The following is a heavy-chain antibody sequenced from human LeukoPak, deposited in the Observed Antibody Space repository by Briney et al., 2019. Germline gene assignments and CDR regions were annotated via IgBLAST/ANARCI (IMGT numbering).Heavy chain of an antibody. CDR3: ARNSYYDTANYYESLDY. J-gene: IGHJ4*02. Sequence: GGSLRLSCAASGFTFSNYGMHWVRQAPAKGLEWVAFIRYDGSNRYNADSVKGRFTISRDNSKNTLDLQVNSLRSEDTAVYYCARNSYYDTANYYESLDYWGQGAHVTVSS. CDR2: IRYDGSNR. V-gene: IGHV3-30*02. CDR1: GFTFSNYG. D-gene: IGHD3-22*01.